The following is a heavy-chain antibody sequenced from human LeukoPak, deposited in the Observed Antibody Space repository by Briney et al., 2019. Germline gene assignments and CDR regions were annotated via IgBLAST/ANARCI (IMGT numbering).Heavy chain of an antibody. CDR1: GSSVSSGGYY. J-gene: IGHJ5*02. Sequence: SETLSLTCTVSGSSVSSGGYYWSWIRQHPGKGLEWIGYIYYSGSTYYNPSLKSRVTISVDTSKNQFSLKLSSVTAADTAVYYCARAPRITMVRGVRHNWFDPWGQGTLVTVSS. CDR2: IYYSGST. V-gene: IGHV4-31*03. CDR3: ARAPRITMVRGVRHNWFDP. D-gene: IGHD3-10*01.